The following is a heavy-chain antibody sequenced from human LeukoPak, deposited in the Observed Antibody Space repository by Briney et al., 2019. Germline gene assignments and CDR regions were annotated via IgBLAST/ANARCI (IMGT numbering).Heavy chain of an antibody. CDR3: ARDDPCCGGDCYSAFDI. V-gene: IGHV1-69*04. CDR1: GGTLSRYA. Sequence: SVKVSCKASGGTLSRYAISWLRQAPGQGLEWMGRIIPIFGIANYAQKFQGRVTITADKSTSTAYMELSSLRSEDTAVYYCARDDPCCGGDCYSAFDIWGQGTMVTVSS. J-gene: IGHJ3*02. D-gene: IGHD2-21*02. CDR2: IIPIFGIA.